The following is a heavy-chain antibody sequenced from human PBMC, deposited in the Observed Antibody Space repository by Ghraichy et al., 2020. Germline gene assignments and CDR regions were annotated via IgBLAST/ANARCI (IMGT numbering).Heavy chain of an antibody. Sequence: GESLNISCVASGFTFSNYAMSWVRQAPGKGLEWVSGISSGGSPYYTGSVKGRFTISRDNSKNTLYLQMSSLRAEDTAVYYCAKVLRLTLTYFDYWGQGTRVTVSS. V-gene: IGHV3-23*01. CDR1: GFTFSNYA. CDR2: ISSGGSP. CDR3: AKVLRLTLTYFDY. D-gene: IGHD3-10*01. J-gene: IGHJ4*02.